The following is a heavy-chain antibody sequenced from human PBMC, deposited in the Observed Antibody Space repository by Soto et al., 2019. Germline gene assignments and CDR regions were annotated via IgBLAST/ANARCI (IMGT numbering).Heavy chain of an antibody. Sequence: SETLSLTCTVSGGSISSYYWSWIRQPPGKGLEWIGYIYYSGITNYNPSLKSRVTISVDTSKNQFSLKLSSVTAADTAVYYCARYKSNYYYGMDVWCQGTTVTVSS. CDR3: ARYKSNYYYGMDV. CDR1: GGSISSYY. CDR2: IYYSGIT. J-gene: IGHJ6*02. D-gene: IGHD1-20*01. V-gene: IGHV4-59*01.